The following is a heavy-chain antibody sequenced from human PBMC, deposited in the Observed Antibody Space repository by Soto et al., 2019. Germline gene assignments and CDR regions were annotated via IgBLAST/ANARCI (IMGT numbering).Heavy chain of an antibody. V-gene: IGHV2-5*02. CDR2: IYWDDDK. D-gene: IGHD4-17*01. J-gene: IGHJ6*02. CDR3: AWTGLTTCWRAAMRV. Sequence: QISLKESGPTLVKPTQTLTLTCTFSGFSLRTSGLGVGWIRQPPGKALEWLALIYWDDDKRYSPSLKSRLTITTATSQHQVVLTMTNMLPVDTATYYCAWTGLTTCWRAAMRVWGQGIMVIVSS. CDR1: GFSLRTSGLG.